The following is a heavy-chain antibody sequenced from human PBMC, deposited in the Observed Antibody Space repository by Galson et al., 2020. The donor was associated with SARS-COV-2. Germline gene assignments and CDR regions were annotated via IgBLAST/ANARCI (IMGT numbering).Heavy chain of an antibody. D-gene: IGHD6-19*01. J-gene: IGHJ4*02. Sequence: NSGESLRLSCEVSGFTFSDYYMSWIRQAPGPGLEWISYISSSSTTIYYADSVKGRFAVSRDNANNSLYLQMNSLRVEDTAVYYCAREVTDSNGWYFDYWGQGNLVSVSS. CDR1: GFTFSDYY. CDR2: ISSSSTTI. V-gene: IGHV3-11*04. CDR3: AREVTDSNGWYFDY.